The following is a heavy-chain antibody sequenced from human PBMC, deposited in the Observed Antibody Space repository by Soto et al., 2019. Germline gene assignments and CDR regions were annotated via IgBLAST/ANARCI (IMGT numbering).Heavy chain of an antibody. CDR1: GYTFNSFW. V-gene: IGHV5-51*01. J-gene: IGHJ4*02. CDR2: MFPWTSDT. CDR3: VTTRDGTPFFPH. D-gene: IGHD1-7*01. Sequence: PGESLKISCQGSGYTFNSFWIGWVRQMPGEGLEWMGLMFPWTSDTRYSPSFQGHVSISVDRSTGTGYLQWNSLKASDTAMYYCVTTRDGTPFFPHWGKGTPVTVS.